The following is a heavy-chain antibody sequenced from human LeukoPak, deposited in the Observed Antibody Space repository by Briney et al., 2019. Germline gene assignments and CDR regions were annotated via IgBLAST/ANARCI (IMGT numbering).Heavy chain of an antibody. D-gene: IGHD2-2*01. J-gene: IGHJ5*02. Sequence: SVKVSCKASGGTFSSYAISWVRQAPGQGREWRGGIIPIFGTANYAQKFQGRVTITADESTSTAYMEMSSLRSEDTAVYYCAYGVEYQLLQGNWFDPWGQGTLVTVSS. CDR2: IIPIFGTA. V-gene: IGHV1-69*13. CDR1: GGTFSSYA. CDR3: AYGVEYQLLQGNWFDP.